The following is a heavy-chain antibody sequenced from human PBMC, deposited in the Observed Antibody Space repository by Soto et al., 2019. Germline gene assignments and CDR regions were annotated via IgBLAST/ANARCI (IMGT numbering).Heavy chain of an antibody. V-gene: IGHV3-23*01. D-gene: IGHD1-26*01. Sequence: EVQLLDSGGGLVQPGGSLRLSCAASGFTFSNYDINWVRQAPGKGLECVSRIGGRGDRTYYADSVKGRFTISRDNSRNTLYLQMICLRAEDTAMYYCAKVPLLPYYFDYWGQGALVTVSS. CDR3: AKVPLLPYYFDY. J-gene: IGHJ4*02. CDR1: GFTFSNYD. CDR2: IGGRGDRT.